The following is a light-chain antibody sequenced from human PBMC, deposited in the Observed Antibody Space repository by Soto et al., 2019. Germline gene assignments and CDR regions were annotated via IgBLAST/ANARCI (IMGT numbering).Light chain of an antibody. Sequence: EVVMRQSPATLSVSPGEGGTLSLRDSQGIGDALAWYQHNPGQTPRILIYDTSTRATGVPTRFSGSRAGADFTLTINSLQSEDFAVYDCQPYNNWPLTFGGGTKVDIK. CDR1: QGIGDA. V-gene: IGKV3D-15*01. J-gene: IGKJ4*01. CDR3: QPYNNWPLT. CDR2: DTS.